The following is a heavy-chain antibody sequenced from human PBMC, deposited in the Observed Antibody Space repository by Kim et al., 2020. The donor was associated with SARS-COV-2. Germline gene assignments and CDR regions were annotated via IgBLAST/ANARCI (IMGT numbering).Heavy chain of an antibody. V-gene: IGHV3-15*01. CDR3: TTDLNSGSYLDAFDI. Sequence: GGSLRLSCAASGFTFSNAWMSWVRQAPGKGLEWVGRIKSKTDGGTTDYAAPVKGRFTIARDDSKNTLNLQMNSLKTEDTAVYYCTTDLNSGSYLDAFDIWGQGKMGTVSS. CDR2: IKSKTDGGTT. J-gene: IGHJ3*02. D-gene: IGHD1-26*01. CDR1: GFTFSNAW.